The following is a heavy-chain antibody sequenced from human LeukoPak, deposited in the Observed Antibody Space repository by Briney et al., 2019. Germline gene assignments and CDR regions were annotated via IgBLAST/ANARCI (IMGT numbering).Heavy chain of an antibody. CDR1: GFTFSSYS. J-gene: IGHJ4*02. CDR3: ARGRIAARRGVLRY. Sequence: GSLRLSCAASGFTFSSYSMNWVRQAPGKGLEWIGEINHSGSTNYSPSLKSRVTISVDTSKNQFSLKLSSVTAADTAVYYCARGRIAARRGVLRYWGQGTLVTVSS. D-gene: IGHD6-6*01. CDR2: INHSGST. V-gene: IGHV4-34*01.